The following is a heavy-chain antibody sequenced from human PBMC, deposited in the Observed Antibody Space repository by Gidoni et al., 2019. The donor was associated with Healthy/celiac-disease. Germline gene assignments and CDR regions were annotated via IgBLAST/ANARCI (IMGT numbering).Heavy chain of an antibody. Sequence: QVQLVQSGAEVKKPGSSVKVSCKASGGTFSSYAISWVRQAPGQGLEWMGGIIPIFGTANYAQKFQGRVTITADESTSTAYMELSSLRSEDTAVYYCARGGQGYCSGGSCSNGNYFDYWGQGTLVTVSS. J-gene: IGHJ4*02. CDR2: IIPIFGTA. CDR3: ARGGQGYCSGGSCSNGNYFDY. V-gene: IGHV1-69*01. D-gene: IGHD2-15*01. CDR1: GGTFSSYA.